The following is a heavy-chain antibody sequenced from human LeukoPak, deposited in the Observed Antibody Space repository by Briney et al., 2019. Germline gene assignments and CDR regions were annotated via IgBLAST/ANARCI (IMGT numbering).Heavy chain of an antibody. V-gene: IGHV3-7*01. J-gene: IGHJ4*02. CDR1: GVSFSSYW. CDR2: IKQGGSET. Sequence: GGSLRLSCAVSGVSFSSYWMTWVRLAPGKGLEWVALIKQGGSETYYVDSVKGRFTVSRDNAKNSLYLQMNSLRDEDTAVYYCAAQQLVDGIDYWGQGTLVTVSS. D-gene: IGHD6-13*01. CDR3: AAQQLVDGIDY.